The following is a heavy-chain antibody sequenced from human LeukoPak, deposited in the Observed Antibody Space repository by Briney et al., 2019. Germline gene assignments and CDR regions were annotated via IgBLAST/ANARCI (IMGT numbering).Heavy chain of an antibody. D-gene: IGHD3-22*01. J-gene: IGHJ4*02. Sequence: GGSLRLSCAASGFTFSTYSMNWVRQAPGKGLEWVSSISSSSSYIYYADSVKGRFTISRDNAKNSLYLQMNSLRAEDTAVYYCAREDDYYDSSGYDYWGQGTLVTVSS. CDR3: AREDDYYDSSGYDY. CDR1: GFTFSTYS. V-gene: IGHV3-21*01. CDR2: ISSSSSYI.